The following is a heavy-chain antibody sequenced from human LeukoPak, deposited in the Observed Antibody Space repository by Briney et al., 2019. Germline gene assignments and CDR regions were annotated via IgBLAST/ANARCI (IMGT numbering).Heavy chain of an antibody. CDR3: AREGEQQLVPSPLGRGHYGMDV. CDR1: GGSFSGYY. Sequence: PSETLSLTCAVYGGSFSGYYWSWIRQPPGKGLEWIGEINHSGSTNYNPSLKSRVTISVDTSKNQFSLKLSSVTAADTAVYYCAREGEQQLVPSPLGRGHYGMDVWGQGTTVTVSS. V-gene: IGHV4-34*01. CDR2: INHSGST. D-gene: IGHD6-13*01. J-gene: IGHJ6*02.